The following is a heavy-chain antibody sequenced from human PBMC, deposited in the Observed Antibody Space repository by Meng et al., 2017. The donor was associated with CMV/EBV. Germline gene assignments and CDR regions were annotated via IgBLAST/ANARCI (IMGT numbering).Heavy chain of an antibody. V-gene: IGHV4-4*02. D-gene: IGHD1-26*01. CDR3: ASEVGATTAVDY. Sequence: GAVSGGSYCRSSWWRSVRQRLGKVLGWIEDIYHSGSPNYKPPLKIRVTISVDKSTNQFSPKLSSETAADTAVYYCASEVGATTAVDYWGQGTLVTVSS. J-gene: IGHJ4*02. CDR2: IYHSGSP. CDR1: GGSYCRSSW.